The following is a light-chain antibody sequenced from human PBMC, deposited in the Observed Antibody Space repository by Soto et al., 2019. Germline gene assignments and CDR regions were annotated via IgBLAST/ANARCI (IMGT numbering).Light chain of an antibody. CDR3: QQYGSSCRT. Sequence: ELVLTKAPATLSLSPVESATLSWRARQSVSSNLAWYQQKPGQAPRLLIYGASSRATGIPDRFSGSGSGTDFTLTIRRLEPEDFGVYYCQQYGSSCRTLGQGTKVDIK. CDR1: QSVSSN. V-gene: IGKV3-20*01. CDR2: GAS. J-gene: IGKJ1*01.